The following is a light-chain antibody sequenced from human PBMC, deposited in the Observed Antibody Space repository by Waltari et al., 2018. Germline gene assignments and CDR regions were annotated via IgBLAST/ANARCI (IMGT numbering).Light chain of an antibody. CDR2: WGS. J-gene: IGKJ4*01. CDR3: MQSLQTPLT. Sequence: DIVMTQSPLSLPVTPGEPASISCRSSQSLRHSNGINYLDWYLQKPGQSPQLLIYWGSDRASGVPDRFTGSGSGTDFTLKISRVEAEDVGVYYCMQSLQTPLTYGGGTKVEIQ. CDR1: QSLRHSNGINY. V-gene: IGKV2-28*01.